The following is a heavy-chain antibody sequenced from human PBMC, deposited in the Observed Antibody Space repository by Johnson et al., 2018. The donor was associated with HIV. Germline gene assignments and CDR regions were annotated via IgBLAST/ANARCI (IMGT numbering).Heavy chain of an antibody. CDR1: GFSFSDYF. D-gene: IGHD7-27*01. Sequence: QMLLVESGGGLVKPGGSLRLSCAASGFSFSDYFMSWIRQAPGKGLECISYISSSGTTIYYTDSVKGRFTISRDNAKNSLYLQLNSLRAEDTSLYYCAKTTRGNWGSCFDIWGRGTIVTVSS. CDR3: AKTTRGNWGSCFDI. CDR2: ISSSGTTI. V-gene: IGHV3-11*04. J-gene: IGHJ3*02.